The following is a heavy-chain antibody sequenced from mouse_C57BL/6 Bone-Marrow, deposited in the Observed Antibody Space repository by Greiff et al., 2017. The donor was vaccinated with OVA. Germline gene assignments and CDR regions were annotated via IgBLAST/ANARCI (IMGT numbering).Heavy chain of an antibody. Sequence: QVHVKQSGAELARPGASVKLSCKASGYTFTSYGISWVKQRTGQGLEWIGEIYPRSGNTYYNEKFKGKATLTADKSSSTAYMELRSLTSEDSAVYFCARSTTVVPYWYFDVWGTGTTVTVSS. J-gene: IGHJ1*03. CDR1: GYTFTSYG. V-gene: IGHV1-81*01. CDR3: ARSTTVVPYWYFDV. CDR2: IYPRSGNT. D-gene: IGHD1-1*01.